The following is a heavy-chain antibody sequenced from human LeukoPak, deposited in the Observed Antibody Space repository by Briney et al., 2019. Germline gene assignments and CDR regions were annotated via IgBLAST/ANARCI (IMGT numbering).Heavy chain of an antibody. CDR2: IYYSGST. V-gene: IGHV4-30-4*01. CDR3: ARERPMAGYSSAPTPHDAFDI. J-gene: IGHJ3*02. CDR1: GGSISSGDYY. D-gene: IGHD6-19*01. Sequence: SETLSLTCVVSGGSISSGDYYWSWLRQPPGKGLEWIGYIYYSGSTYYNPSLKSRVTISVDTSKNQFSLKLSSVTAADTAVYYCARERPMAGYSSAPTPHDAFDIWGQGTMVTVSS.